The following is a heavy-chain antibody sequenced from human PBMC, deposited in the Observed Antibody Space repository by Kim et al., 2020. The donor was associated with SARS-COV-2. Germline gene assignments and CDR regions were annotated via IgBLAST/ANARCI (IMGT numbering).Heavy chain of an antibody. CDR3: ASAYYYDIAGYDF. Sequence: TFKNYWQSRSRQAPGKGLGWVAIISTDGSQKNYMDSVKGRFTISRDNAKNSLYLQMNSLRVGDTAVYYCASAYYYDIAGYDFWGQGTLVTVSS. CDR1: TFKNYW. D-gene: IGHD3-22*01. V-gene: IGHV3-7*01. J-gene: IGHJ4*02. CDR2: ISTDGSQK.